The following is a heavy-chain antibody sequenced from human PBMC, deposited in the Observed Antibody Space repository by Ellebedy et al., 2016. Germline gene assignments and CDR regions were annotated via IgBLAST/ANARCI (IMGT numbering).Heavy chain of an antibody. CDR1: GGSISSSGYY. D-gene: IGHD4-23*01. CDR2: FYYSGIK. Sequence: SETLSLTCSVSGGSISSSGYYWGWIRQSPGKGLEWIATFYYSGIKYYNPSLKSRVTISLDTSKKQFSLTLNSVTAADTGVYYCSRSIYTVGGPGYTMDVWGQGTTVTVSS. J-gene: IGHJ6*02. V-gene: IGHV4-39*07. CDR3: SRSIYTVGGPGYTMDV.